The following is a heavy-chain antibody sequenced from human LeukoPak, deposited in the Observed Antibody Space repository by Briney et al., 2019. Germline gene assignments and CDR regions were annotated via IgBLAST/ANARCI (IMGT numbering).Heavy chain of an antibody. V-gene: IGHV4-59*01. J-gene: IGHJ6*02. D-gene: IGHD2-15*01. CDR3: ARDHIVSGYLGGYYYYYGMDV. CDR2: IYYSGST. CDR1: SGSISSYY. Sequence: SETLSLTCTVSSGSISSYYWSWIRQPPGKGLEWIGYIYYSGSTNYNPSLKSRVTISVDTSKNQFSLKLSSVTAADTAVYYCARDHIVSGYLGGYYYYYGMDVWGQGTTVTVSS.